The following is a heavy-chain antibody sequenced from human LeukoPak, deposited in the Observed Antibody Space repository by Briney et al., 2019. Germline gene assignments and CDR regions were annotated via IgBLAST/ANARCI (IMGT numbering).Heavy chain of an antibody. CDR1: GFTFSSYS. CDR3: ARDVADYYDSSGYGMDV. CDR2: ISSSSSYI. Sequence: PGGSLRLSCAASGFTFSSYSMNWVRQAPGKGLEWVSSISSSSSYIYYADSVKGRFTISRDNAKNSLYLQMNSLRAEDTAVYYCARDVADYYDSSGYGMDVRGQGTTATVSS. D-gene: IGHD3-22*01. J-gene: IGHJ6*02. V-gene: IGHV3-21*01.